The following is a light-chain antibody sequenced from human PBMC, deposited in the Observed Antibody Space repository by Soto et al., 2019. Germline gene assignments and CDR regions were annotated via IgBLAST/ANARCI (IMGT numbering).Light chain of an antibody. V-gene: IGKV3-20*01. CDR3: QQYNNWWT. J-gene: IGKJ1*01. Sequence: IVLTQSPGTLSLSPGERATLSCRASQSVTSNYLAWYQQKPGQAPRLIIFGASSRATGIPDKFSGSGSGTEFTLTISSLKSEYFAVYYCQQYNNWWTFGQGTKVDIK. CDR2: GAS. CDR1: QSVTSNY.